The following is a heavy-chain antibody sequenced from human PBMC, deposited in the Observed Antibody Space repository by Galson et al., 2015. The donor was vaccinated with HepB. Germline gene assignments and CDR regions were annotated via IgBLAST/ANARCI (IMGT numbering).Heavy chain of an antibody. Sequence: SLRLSCAVSGFTFRNYAMSWVRQAPGKGLEWVSGISGSGDTTYDVDSVKGRFTISRDNSKNTLYLQMNTLRAEDTAVYYCAKGSDDSSGFHEYYFDYWGQGPLVTGSS. CDR3: AKGSDDSSGFHEYYFDY. CDR1: GFTFRNYA. CDR2: ISGSGDTT. D-gene: IGHD3-22*01. V-gene: IGHV3-23*01. J-gene: IGHJ4*02.